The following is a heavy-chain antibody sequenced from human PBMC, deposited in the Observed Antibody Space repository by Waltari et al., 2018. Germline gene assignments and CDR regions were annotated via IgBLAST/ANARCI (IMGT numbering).Heavy chain of an antibody. CDR3: TRITASRSNGFDP. CDR2: IYTDDRT. J-gene: IGHJ5*02. D-gene: IGHD1-20*01. V-gene: IGHV3-53*01. CDR1: GFTASSNY. Sequence: EVQLVESGGGLIQPGGSLRLSCAASGFTASSNYMSWVRQPPGKGLEWISVIYTDDRTHYTDSVKGRFTFSRDNSRNTLFLQMNGLGADDTAVYYCTRITASRSNGFDPWGQGTLVTVSS.